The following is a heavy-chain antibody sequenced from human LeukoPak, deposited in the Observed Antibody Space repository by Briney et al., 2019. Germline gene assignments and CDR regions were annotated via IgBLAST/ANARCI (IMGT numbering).Heavy chain of an antibody. D-gene: IGHD5-18*01. CDR1: GFTFSSYA. CDR3: ARGRGYIYGYDY. CDR2: ISSNGGST. J-gene: IGHJ4*02. V-gene: IGHV3-64*02. Sequence: GGSLRLSCSASGFTFSSYAMYWVRQAPGKGLEYVSAISSNGGSTYYADSVKGRFTISRDNSKNTLYLQMGSLRAEDMAVYYCARGRGYIYGYDYWGQGTLVTVSS.